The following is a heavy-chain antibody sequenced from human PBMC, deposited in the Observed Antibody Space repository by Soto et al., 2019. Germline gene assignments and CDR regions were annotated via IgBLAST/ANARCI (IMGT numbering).Heavy chain of an antibody. Sequence: QITLKESGPTLVKPTQTLTLTCIFSGFSFSADGVGVGWIRQPPGKALEWLALIYWDDDTRYRPSLKSRLTITKHSSKNQVVLTMTNMDPVDTATYACAHAFGGTSWPNDAFDVWGQGTVVTVSS. J-gene: IGHJ3*01. CDR3: AHAFGGTSWPNDAFDV. V-gene: IGHV2-5*02. D-gene: IGHD3-16*01. CDR2: IYWDDDT. CDR1: GFSFSADGVG.